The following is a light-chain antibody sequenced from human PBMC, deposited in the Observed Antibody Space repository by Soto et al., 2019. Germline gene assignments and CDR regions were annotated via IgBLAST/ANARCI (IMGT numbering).Light chain of an antibody. V-gene: IGKV1-12*01. CDR2: AAS. J-gene: IGKJ1*01. CDR1: QGISSW. CDR3: QQTNCFPGT. Sequence: DIQMTQSPSSVSASVGDRVTITCRASQGISSWLAWYQQKPGKAPKLLIYAASSLQSGVPSRFSGSGSGTDFILNISSMQAVDLTTYYCQQTNCFPGTFGQGTKVENK.